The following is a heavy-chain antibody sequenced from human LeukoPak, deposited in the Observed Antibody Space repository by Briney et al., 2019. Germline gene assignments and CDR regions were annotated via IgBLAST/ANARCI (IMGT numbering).Heavy chain of an antibody. CDR2: IIPIFGTA. J-gene: IGHJ4*02. D-gene: IGHD6-19*01. V-gene: IGHV1-69*13. CDR1: GDTFKSYA. CDR3: ARSYSSGWSPQYYFDY. Sequence: ASVKVSCKASGDTFKSYAISWLRQAPGQGLEWMGGIIPIFGTANYAQKFQARVTITADESTSTAYMELSSLRSEDTAVYYCARSYSSGWSPQYYFDYWGQGTLVTVSS.